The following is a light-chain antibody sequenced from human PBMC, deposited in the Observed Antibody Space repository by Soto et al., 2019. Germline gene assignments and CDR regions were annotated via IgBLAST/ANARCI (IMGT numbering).Light chain of an antibody. CDR2: EVS. J-gene: IGLJ1*01. Sequence: QSVLTQPASVSGSPGESITMSCTGTGSDVGDYDYVSWYQHHPGKAPKLMIYEVSNRPSGVSNRLSGTKSGNTASLTISGLQAEDEADYFCSSYTSSQAYVFGTGTKVTVL. V-gene: IGLV2-14*01. CDR1: GSDVGDYDY. CDR3: SSYTSSQAYV.